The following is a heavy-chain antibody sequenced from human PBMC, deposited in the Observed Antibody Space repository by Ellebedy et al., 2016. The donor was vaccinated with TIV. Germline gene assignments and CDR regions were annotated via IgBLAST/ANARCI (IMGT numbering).Heavy chain of an antibody. CDR3: ARDPVGVGPAFDV. CDR2: ISGSGGNT. Sequence: PGGSLRLSCAASGLTFSSHAMSWVRQAPGKGLEWVSSISGSGGNTYYADSVKGRFTISRDNSKDTLFLQMNSLRAEGTAIYFCARDPVGVGPAFDVWGQGTMVTVSS. J-gene: IGHJ3*01. V-gene: IGHV3-23*01. D-gene: IGHD4-23*01. CDR1: GLTFSSHA.